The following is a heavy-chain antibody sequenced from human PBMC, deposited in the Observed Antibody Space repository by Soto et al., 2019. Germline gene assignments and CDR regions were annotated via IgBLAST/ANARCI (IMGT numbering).Heavy chain of an antibody. D-gene: IGHD7-27*01. CDR2: ISTYNGNT. CDR1: GYRFTTYG. J-gene: IGHJ6*02. Sequence: GASVKVSCKASGYRFTTYGITWVRLAPGQGLEWLGGISTYNGNTDYAQNLQDRVTMTTETSTSTAYMEVTSLTSDDTAVYYCARGLGTNGLDVWGQRTTVTVS. CDR3: ARGLGTNGLDV. V-gene: IGHV1-18*04.